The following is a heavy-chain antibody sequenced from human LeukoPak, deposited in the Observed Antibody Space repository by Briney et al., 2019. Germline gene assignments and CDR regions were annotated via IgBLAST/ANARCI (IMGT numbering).Heavy chain of an antibody. J-gene: IGHJ4*02. CDR2: IYYSGST. Sequence: PSETLSLTCTVSGGSISSGGYYWSWIRQPPGKGLEWIGYIYYSGSTYYNPSLKSRVTISVDTSKNQFSLKLSSVTAADTAVYYCASLLPSSSWEFDYWGQGTLVTVSS. V-gene: IGHV4-30-4*08. CDR1: GGSISSGGYY. D-gene: IGHD6-13*01. CDR3: ASLLPSSSWEFDY.